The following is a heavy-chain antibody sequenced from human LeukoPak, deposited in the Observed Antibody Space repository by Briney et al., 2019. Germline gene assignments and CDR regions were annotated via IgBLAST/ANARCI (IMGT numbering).Heavy chain of an antibody. CDR3: ARDLGSDYFDY. D-gene: IGHD7-27*01. CDR1: GFIFSSYG. CDR2: IWFDGSNK. V-gene: IGHV3-33*01. J-gene: IGHJ4*02. Sequence: GRSLRLSCAASGFIFSSYGIHWVRQAPGRGLEWVAVIWFDGSNKYYTDSVKGRFTISRDNSKNTVYLQMNSLRADDTAVYYCARDLGSDYFDYWGQRTLVTVSS.